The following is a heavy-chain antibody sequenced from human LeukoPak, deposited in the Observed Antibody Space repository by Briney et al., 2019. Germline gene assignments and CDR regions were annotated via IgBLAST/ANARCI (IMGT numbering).Heavy chain of an antibody. J-gene: IGHJ3*02. CDR2: IYHSGST. D-gene: IGHD3-22*01. CDR1: GGSISSGAYY. V-gene: IGHV4-31*03. Sequence: TASETLSLTCTVSGGSISSGAYYWSWIRQHPGKGLEWIGYIYHSGSTYYDPPLKSRLTISVEMSKNQLSLKLSSVTAADTAVYYCARARDYYDSSGRRDAFDIWGQGTMVTVSS. CDR3: ARARDYYDSSGRRDAFDI.